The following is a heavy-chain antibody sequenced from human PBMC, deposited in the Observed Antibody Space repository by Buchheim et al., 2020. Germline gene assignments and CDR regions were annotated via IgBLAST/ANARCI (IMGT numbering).Heavy chain of an antibody. D-gene: IGHD2/OR15-2a*01. V-gene: IGHV3-23*01. J-gene: IGHJ5*02. CDR1: GFTFSNYA. CDR3: AKFSRTALSGS. CDR2: ITGSGANK. Sequence: EVQLLESGGGLVQSGGSLRLSCAASGFTFSNYAMSWVRQTPGKGLEWVSHITGSGANKYYTDSVKGRFPLSRGNSKAPLYLQMNSLRVEDTALYYCAKFSRTALSGSWGQGIL.